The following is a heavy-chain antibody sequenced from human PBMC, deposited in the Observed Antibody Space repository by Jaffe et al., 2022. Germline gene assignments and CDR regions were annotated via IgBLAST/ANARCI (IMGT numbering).Heavy chain of an antibody. Sequence: QLQLQESGPGLVKPSETLSLTCTVSGGSISSSSYYWGWIRQPPGKGLEWIGSIYYSGSTYYNPSLKSRVTISVDTSKNQFSLKLSSVTAADTAVYYCARLVCSTSCYESTREASISGYYFDYWGQGTLVTVSS. CDR2: IYYSGST. V-gene: IGHV4-39*01. CDR1: GGSISSSSYY. CDR3: ARLVCSTSCYESTREASISGYYFDY. J-gene: IGHJ4*02. D-gene: IGHD2-2*01.